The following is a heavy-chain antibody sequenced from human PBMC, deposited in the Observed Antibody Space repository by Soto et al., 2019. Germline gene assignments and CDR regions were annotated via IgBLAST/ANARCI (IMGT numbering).Heavy chain of an antibody. CDR1: GYTFTGYY. Sequence: QVQLVQSGAEVKKPGASVKVSCKASGYTFTGYYMHWVRQAPGQGLEWMGWINPNSGGTNYAQKLQGWVTMTRDTSISTAYMELSRLRSDDTAVYYCARDGPEVDTAMVSIGGMDVWGQGTTVTVSS. J-gene: IGHJ6*02. CDR3: ARDGPEVDTAMVSIGGMDV. V-gene: IGHV1-2*04. D-gene: IGHD5-18*01. CDR2: INPNSGGT.